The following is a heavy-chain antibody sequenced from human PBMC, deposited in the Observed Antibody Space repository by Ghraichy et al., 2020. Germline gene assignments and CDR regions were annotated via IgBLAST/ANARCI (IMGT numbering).Heavy chain of an antibody. CDR2: VSSGGRNT. J-gene: IGHJ3*01. Sequence: GGSLRLSCAASGFTFSSHGMSWVRQAPGMGLEWVSAVSSGGRNTYYADPVKGRFTISRDSSQNTLYLQMNSLRTEDTAVYYCAKEGVVVGGDAFDVWGQGTMITVSS. CDR1: GFTFSSHG. D-gene: IGHD2-21*01. V-gene: IGHV3-23*01. CDR3: AKEGVVVGGDAFDV.